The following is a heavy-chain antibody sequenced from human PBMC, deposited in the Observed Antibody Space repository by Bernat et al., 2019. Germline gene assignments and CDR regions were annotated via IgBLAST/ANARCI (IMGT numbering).Heavy chain of an antibody. CDR2: ITSKTDGGTT. CDR3: TTGITSFGVVITHDAFDI. V-gene: IGHV3-15*01. CDR1: GFTFSNAW. D-gene: IGHD3-3*01. J-gene: IGHJ3*02. Sequence: EVQLVESGGGLVKPGGSLRLSCAASGFTFSNAWMSWVRQAPGKGLEWVGRITSKTDGGTTDYAAPVKGRFTISRDDSKNTLYLQMNSLKTEDTAVYYCTTGITSFGVVITHDAFDIWGQGTMVTVSS.